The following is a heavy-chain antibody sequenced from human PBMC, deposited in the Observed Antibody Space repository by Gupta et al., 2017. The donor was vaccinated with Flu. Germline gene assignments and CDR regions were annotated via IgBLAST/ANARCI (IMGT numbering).Heavy chain of an antibody. D-gene: IGHD2-15*01. CDR2: IKPKSVDT. V-gene: IGHV1-2*02. CDR1: GSNFHDYH. CDR3: AREPRILLVAAASNYDYYGLDV. J-gene: IGHJ6*02. Sequence: QGQLMQSGAGVRKPGASVRVSCQTSGSNFHDYHLHWVRRAPGQGLEWMGWIKPKSVDTEYAKKYQCRVTVSRGTSITRTYLEVHMLKSADTAIADCAREPRILLVAAASNYDYYGLDVWGQGTTVTVSS.